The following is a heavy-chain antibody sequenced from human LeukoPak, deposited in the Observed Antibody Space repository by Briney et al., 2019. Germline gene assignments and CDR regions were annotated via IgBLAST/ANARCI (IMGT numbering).Heavy chain of an antibody. Sequence: PGRSLRLSCAASGFSFSSCAMHWVRQAPGKGLEWVAVISYDGSNKYYADSVKGRFTISRDNSKNTLYLQMNSLRAEDTAVYYCARDLRYCSGGSCYYYFDYWGQGTLVTVSS. V-gene: IGHV3-30-3*01. CDR3: ARDLRYCSGGSCYYYFDY. D-gene: IGHD2-15*01. J-gene: IGHJ4*02. CDR1: GFSFSSCA. CDR2: ISYDGSNK.